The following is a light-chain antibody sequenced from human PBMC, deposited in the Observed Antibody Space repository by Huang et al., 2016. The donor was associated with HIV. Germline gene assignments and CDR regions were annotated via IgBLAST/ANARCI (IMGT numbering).Light chain of an antibody. CDR1: QSLRDTY. CDR2: GAS. V-gene: IGKV3-20*01. J-gene: IGKJ4*01. Sequence: EIVLTQSPGTLSLSPGETATFSCRASQSLRDTYIAWYQQRPGQAPRLLIYGASSRATGIPDRFSGSGSGTDFTLTINRLEPQDFAVYFCLQYGRSPLTFGGGTKVEL. CDR3: LQYGRSPLT.